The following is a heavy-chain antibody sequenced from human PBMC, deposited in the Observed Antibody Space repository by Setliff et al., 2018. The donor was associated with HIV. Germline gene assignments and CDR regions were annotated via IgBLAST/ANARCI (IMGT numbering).Heavy chain of an antibody. CDR1: GYTFTSDY. Sequence: ASVKVSCKASGYTFTSDYIHWVRQAPGQGLEWMGIINPAGNPTSYAQKFQGRLTMTRDTSISTVYMELSRLRSDDTAVYYCARGRDLLVLCDWGQGTLVTVSS. CDR2: INPAGNPT. J-gene: IGHJ4*02. V-gene: IGHV1-46*01. CDR3: ARGRDLLVLCD. D-gene: IGHD2-8*02.